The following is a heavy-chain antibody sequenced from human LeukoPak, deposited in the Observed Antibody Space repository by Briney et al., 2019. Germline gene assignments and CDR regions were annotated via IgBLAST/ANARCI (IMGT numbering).Heavy chain of an antibody. Sequence: GGSLRLSCAASGFTFSSYGMHWVRQAPGKGLEWVAVITYDGSNKYYADSVKGRFTISRDNSKNTLYLQMNSLRAEDTAVYYCAKDQGGYCSGGSCAILCAFDIWGQGTMVTVSS. J-gene: IGHJ3*02. V-gene: IGHV3-30*18. CDR3: AKDQGGYCSGGSCAILCAFDI. D-gene: IGHD2-15*01. CDR1: GFTFSSYG. CDR2: ITYDGSNK.